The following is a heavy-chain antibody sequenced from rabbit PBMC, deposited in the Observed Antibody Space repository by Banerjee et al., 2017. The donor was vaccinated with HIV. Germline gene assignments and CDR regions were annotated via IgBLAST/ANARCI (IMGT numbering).Heavy chain of an antibody. J-gene: IGHJ4*01. CDR3: ARDRDADSSYLGDFNL. CDR1: GFSFSSSYW. CDR2: IYAGSSVSA. V-gene: IGHV1S40*01. Sequence: QSLEESGGDLVKPGASLTLTCTASGFSFSSSYWIWWVRQAPGKGLEWIACIYAGSSVSAYCASWAKGRFTISKSSSTTVTLQMASLTAADTATYFCARDRDADSSYLGDFNLWGPGTLVTVS. D-gene: IGHD8-1*01.